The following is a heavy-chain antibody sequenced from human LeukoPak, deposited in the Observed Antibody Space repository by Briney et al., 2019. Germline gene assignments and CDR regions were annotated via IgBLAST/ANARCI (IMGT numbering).Heavy chain of an antibody. D-gene: IGHD2-8*02. V-gene: IGHV4-61*08. CDR1: GGSISSGGYY. CDR3: AGESCTGECYFDS. J-gene: IGHJ4*02. CDR2: IYYSGIT. Sequence: SQTLSLTCTVSGGSISSGGYYWSWIRQPPGKGLEWIGYIYYSGITDYNSSLKSRVTISVDTSKNQFSLKLNSVTAADTAVYYCAGESCTGECYFDSWGQGALVTVSS.